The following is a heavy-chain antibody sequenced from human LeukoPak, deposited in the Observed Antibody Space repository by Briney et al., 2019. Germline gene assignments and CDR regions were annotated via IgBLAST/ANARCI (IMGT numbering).Heavy chain of an antibody. D-gene: IGHD6-19*01. V-gene: IGHV4-34*12. CDR1: GGSFSGYF. Sequence: SETLSLTCAVYGGSFSGYFWGWIRQPPGKGLEYIGSIFHSGYTFYDPSLKSRLTLSVDTSKNQFSLRLSSVTAADTAVYYCARETEKQWQYWGQGTMVTVSS. J-gene: IGHJ3*01. CDR2: IFHSGYT. CDR3: ARETEKQWQY.